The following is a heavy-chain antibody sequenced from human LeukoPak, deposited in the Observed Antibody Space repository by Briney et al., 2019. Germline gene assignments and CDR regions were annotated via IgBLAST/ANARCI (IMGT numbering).Heavy chain of an antibody. V-gene: IGHV3-23*01. Sequence: PGGSLRLSCDASGFTFSIYAMSWVRQAPGKGLEWVSAISGSGGTTYYADSVKGRFTISRDDSKNTLYLQVNSLRAEDTAVYYCAKRNGYLDYWGQGTLVTVSS. CDR1: GFTFSIYA. CDR3: AKRNGYLDY. CDR2: ISGSGGTT. D-gene: IGHD2-8*01. J-gene: IGHJ4*02.